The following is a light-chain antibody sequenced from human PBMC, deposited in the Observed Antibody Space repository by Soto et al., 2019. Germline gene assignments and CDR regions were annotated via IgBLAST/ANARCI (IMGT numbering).Light chain of an antibody. J-gene: IGKJ3*01. CDR3: QQYGSSPRFT. Sequence: EIVLTRSPGTLSLSPGERATLSCRASQSVSSSYLAWYQQKPGQAPRLLIYGASSRDTGIPDRFSGSGSGTDFTLTINRLEPEDFAVYYCQQYGSSPRFTFGPGTKVDIK. V-gene: IGKV3-20*01. CDR2: GAS. CDR1: QSVSSSY.